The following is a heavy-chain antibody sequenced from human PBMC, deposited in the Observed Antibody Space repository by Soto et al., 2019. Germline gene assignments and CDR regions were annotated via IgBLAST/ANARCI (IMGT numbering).Heavy chain of an antibody. J-gene: IGHJ4*02. CDR2: IDHSGIT. CDR1: GGSFSGFY. CDR3: ARGVSVALAVQGGAPDKNYFDS. V-gene: IGHV4-34*04. Sequence: PSETLSLTCAVSGGSFSGFYWTWIRQSPGKGLEWIGEIDHSGITNHNTALKSRATMSVDTSKNQFSLKLRSVTAADTAVYYCARGVSVALAVQGGAPDKNYFDSWSQGTLVTVS. D-gene: IGHD1-26*01.